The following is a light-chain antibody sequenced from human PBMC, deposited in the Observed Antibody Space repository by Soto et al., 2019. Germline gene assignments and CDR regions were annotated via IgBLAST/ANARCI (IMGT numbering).Light chain of an antibody. CDR1: QSISNN. J-gene: IGKJ1*01. Sequence: EIVMTQSPATLSVSPGERATLSCWASQSISNNLAWYQHKPGQAPRLLIYDTSTRATGIPGRFSGSGSGTYFTLTISSLQSDDLAVYYCQQYTHWWAFGQGTKVEI. CDR2: DTS. V-gene: IGKV3-15*01. CDR3: QQYTHWWA.